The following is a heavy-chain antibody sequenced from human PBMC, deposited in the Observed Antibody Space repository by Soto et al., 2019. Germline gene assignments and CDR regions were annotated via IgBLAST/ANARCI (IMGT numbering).Heavy chain of an antibody. CDR3: ARATGTLRSRNCDY. D-gene: IGHD1-1*01. CDR2: IYHTGSA. CDR1: GGSISTVGHY. J-gene: IGHJ4*02. Sequence: SETLSLTCSVSGGSISTVGHYWTWIRQPPGKGLEWIGSIYHTGSAYYSKSLRSRLTMSVDTSKSQFSLRLSSVTAADTAVYYCARATGTLRSRNCDYWGQGSLVTVSS. V-gene: IGHV4-31*03.